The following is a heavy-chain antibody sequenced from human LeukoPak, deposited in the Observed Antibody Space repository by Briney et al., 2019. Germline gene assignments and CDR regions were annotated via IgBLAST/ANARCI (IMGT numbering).Heavy chain of an antibody. CDR3: ARKIRGVIPY. D-gene: IGHD3-10*01. CDR1: GFTFSNYA. Sequence: QPGGSLRLSCAASGFTFSNYAMSWVRQAPGKGLEWVSTTNDRGIATYYADSVKGRFTISRDNAKNSLYLQMNSLRAEDTAVYYCARKIRGVIPYWGQGTLVTVSS. CDR2: TNDRGIAT. V-gene: IGHV3-23*01. J-gene: IGHJ4*02.